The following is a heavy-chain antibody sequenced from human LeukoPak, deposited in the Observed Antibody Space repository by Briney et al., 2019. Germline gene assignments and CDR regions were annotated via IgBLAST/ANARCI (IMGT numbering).Heavy chain of an antibody. Sequence: SETLSVTCTVSGGSISSSSYYWGWIRQPPGKGLEWIGSIYYSGSTNYNPSLKSRVTISVDKSKNQFSLKLSSVTAADTAVYYCARNYYDSSGYSLGEWFDPWGQGTLVTVSS. J-gene: IGHJ5*02. V-gene: IGHV4-39*07. CDR2: IYYSGST. CDR3: ARNYYDSSGYSLGEWFDP. CDR1: GGSISSSSYY. D-gene: IGHD3-22*01.